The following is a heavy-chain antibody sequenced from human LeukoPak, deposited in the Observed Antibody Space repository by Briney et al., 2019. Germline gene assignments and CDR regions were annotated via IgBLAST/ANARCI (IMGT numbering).Heavy chain of an antibody. CDR3: ARVGIYYGGSSFDP. CDR2: IYYSGST. V-gene: IGHV4-59*01. CDR1: GGSISSYY. J-gene: IGHJ5*02. D-gene: IGHD3-22*01. Sequence: KPSETLSLTCTVSGGSISSYYWSWIRQPPGKGLEWIGYIYYSGSTNYNPSLKSRVTISVDTSKNQFSLKLSSVTAADTAVYYCARVGIYYGGSSFDPWGQGTLVTVSS.